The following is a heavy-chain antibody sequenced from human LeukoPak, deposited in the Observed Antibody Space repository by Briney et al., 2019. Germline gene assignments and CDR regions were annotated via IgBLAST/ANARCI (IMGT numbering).Heavy chain of an antibody. V-gene: IGHV1-2*02. Sequence: ASVKVSCKASGYTFTGYYMHWVRQAPGQGLEWMGWINPNSGGTNYAQKFQGRVTMTRDTSISTAYMELSRLRSDDTAVYYCASGTMVRGVITPAFDIWGQGTIVTVSS. J-gene: IGHJ3*02. CDR2: INPNSGGT. CDR1: GYTFTGYY. CDR3: ASGTMVRGVITPAFDI. D-gene: IGHD3-10*01.